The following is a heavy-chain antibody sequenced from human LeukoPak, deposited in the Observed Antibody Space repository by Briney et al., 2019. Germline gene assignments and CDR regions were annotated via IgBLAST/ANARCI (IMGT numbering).Heavy chain of an antibody. J-gene: IGHJ5*02. V-gene: IGHV4-39*07. D-gene: IGHD3-10*01. Sequence: SETLSLTCTVSGRSISSSSYYWGWIRQPPGKGLERIGSIYYSGGTYYNPSLKSRVTISVDTSKNQFSLKLSPVTAADTAVYYCARDTSTYYYGPASGGPWGQGTLVTVSS. CDR3: ARDTSTYYYGPASGGP. CDR1: GRSISSSSYY. CDR2: IYYSGGT.